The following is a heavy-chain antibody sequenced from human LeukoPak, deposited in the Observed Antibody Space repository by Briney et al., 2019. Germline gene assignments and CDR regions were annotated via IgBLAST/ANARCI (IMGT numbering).Heavy chain of an antibody. J-gene: IGHJ4*02. Sequence: SETLSLTCTVSGGSISSYYWSWIRRPPGKGLEWIGYIYYSGSTNYNPSLKSRVTVSVDTSKNQFSLKLSSVTAADTAVYYCARDPGPYYYGSGSPYYFDYWGQGTLVTVSS. CDR1: GGSISSYY. D-gene: IGHD3-10*01. CDR2: IYYSGST. V-gene: IGHV4-59*01. CDR3: ARDPGPYYYGSGSPYYFDY.